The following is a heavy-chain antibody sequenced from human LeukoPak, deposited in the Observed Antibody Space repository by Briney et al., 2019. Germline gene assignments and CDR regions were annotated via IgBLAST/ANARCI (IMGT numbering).Heavy chain of an antibody. CDR2: IKQDGSEK. D-gene: IGHD5-18*01. CDR1: GFTFSSYW. Sequence: PGGSLRLXCAASGFTFSSYWMSWARQAPGKGLEWVANIKQDGSEKYYVDSVKGRFTISRDNAKNSLYLQMNSLRAEDTAVYYCAREADTAMVGDAFDIWGQGTMVTVSS. CDR3: AREADTAMVGDAFDI. J-gene: IGHJ3*02. V-gene: IGHV3-7*01.